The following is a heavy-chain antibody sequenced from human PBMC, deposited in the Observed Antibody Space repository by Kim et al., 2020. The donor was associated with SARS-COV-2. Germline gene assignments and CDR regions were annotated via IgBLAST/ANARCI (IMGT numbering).Heavy chain of an antibody. J-gene: IGHJ2*01. Sequence: GGSLRLSCAASGFTFSSYGLHWVRQAPGKGLEWVAVISYDGSNKYYADSVKGRFTISRDNSKNTLYLQMNSLRAEDTAVYCCARDEVVPAAMPNRYFDLWGRGALHTVSS. CDR2: ISYDGSNK. CDR3: ARDEVVPAAMPNRYFDL. V-gene: IGHV3-30*03. CDR1: GFTFSSYG. D-gene: IGHD2-2*01.